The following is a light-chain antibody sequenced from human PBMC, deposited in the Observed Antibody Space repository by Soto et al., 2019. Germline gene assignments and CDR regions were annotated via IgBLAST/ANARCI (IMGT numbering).Light chain of an antibody. CDR3: QQRSNWPIT. CDR1: HSVTSH. J-gene: IGKJ5*01. V-gene: IGKV3-11*01. Sequence: MMMTQSPATLSVSPGERVTLSCRPSHSVTSHVAWYQQTPGQAPRIILYGASTRDTGIPDRFSGSGSGPEFTLPISSLEPEDVAVDYCQQRSNWPITFGQGTRLEIK. CDR2: GAS.